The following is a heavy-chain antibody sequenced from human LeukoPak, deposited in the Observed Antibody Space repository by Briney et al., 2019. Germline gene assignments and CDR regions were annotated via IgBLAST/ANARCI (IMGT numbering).Heavy chain of an antibody. Sequence: PGGSLRLSCAASGFTFSSSAMSWVRQAPGKGLKWVSAISGTGGSTYYADSVKGRFTISRDNSKNTLYLQMNSLRAEDTAVYYCAKLGRVGPAATVAYWGQGTLVTVSS. CDR2: ISGTGGST. CDR1: GFTFSSSA. V-gene: IGHV3-23*01. CDR3: AKLGRVGPAATVAY. D-gene: IGHD2-2*01. J-gene: IGHJ4*02.